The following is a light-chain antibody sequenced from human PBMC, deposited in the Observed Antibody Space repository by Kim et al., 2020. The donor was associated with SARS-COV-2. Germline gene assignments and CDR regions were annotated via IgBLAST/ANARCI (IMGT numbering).Light chain of an antibody. Sequence: IVMTQSPATLSVSPGEGATLSCRASQTISTNLAWYQQKPGQAPRLLIYGSSTRATGVPARFSGSGSGTEFTLTISGLLSEDFAVYYCQHYNNWPPHTFGQGTKLEI. CDR2: GSS. V-gene: IGKV3-15*01. CDR1: QTISTN. J-gene: IGKJ2*01. CDR3: QHYNNWPPHT.